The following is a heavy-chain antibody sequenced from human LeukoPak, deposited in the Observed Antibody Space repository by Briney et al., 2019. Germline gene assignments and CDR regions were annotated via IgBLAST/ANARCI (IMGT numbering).Heavy chain of an antibody. V-gene: IGHV3-48*03. J-gene: IGHJ4*02. CDR3: AGYYGSGSYYPGY. Sequence: GGSLRLSCAAVGFTFGSYEMNWVRQAGGKGRGWVSYISSSGSTIYYADSVKGRFTISRDNAKNSLYLQMNSLRAEDTAVYYCAGYYGSGSYYPGYWGQGTLVTVSS. CDR1: GFTFGSYE. CDR2: ISSSGSTI. D-gene: IGHD3-10*01.